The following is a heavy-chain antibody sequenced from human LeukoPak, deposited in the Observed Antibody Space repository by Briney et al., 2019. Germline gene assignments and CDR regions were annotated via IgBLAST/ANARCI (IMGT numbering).Heavy chain of an antibody. J-gene: IGHJ3*02. V-gene: IGHV4-59*12. CDR1: GGSISSYY. D-gene: IGHD3-22*01. CDR3: ARADYYDSSGYYYYYDAFDI. CDR2: IYYSGST. Sequence: SVTLSLTCTVSGGSISSYYWSWIRQPPGKGLEWIGYIYYSGSTNYNPSLKSRVTISVDTSKNQFSLKLSSVTAADTAVYYCARADYYDSSGYYYYYDAFDIWGQGTMVTVSS.